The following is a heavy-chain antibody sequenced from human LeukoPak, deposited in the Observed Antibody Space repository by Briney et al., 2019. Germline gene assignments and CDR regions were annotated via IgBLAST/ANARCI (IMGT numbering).Heavy chain of an antibody. CDR3: ARGYYGRRIDY. Sequence: SETLSLTCAVYGGSFSGYYWSWIRQPPGKGLEWIGEINHSGSTNYNPSLKSRVTISVDTSKNQFSLKLSSVTAADTAVYYCARGYYGRRIDYWGQGTLVTVSS. J-gene: IGHJ4*02. CDR1: GGSFSGYY. CDR2: INHSGST. V-gene: IGHV4-34*01. D-gene: IGHD3-10*01.